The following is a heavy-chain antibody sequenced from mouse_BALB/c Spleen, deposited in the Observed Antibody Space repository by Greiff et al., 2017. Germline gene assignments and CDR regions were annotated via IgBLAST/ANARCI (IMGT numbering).Heavy chain of an antibody. CDR1: GISITTGNYR. J-gene: IGHJ2*01. V-gene: IGHV3-5*02. Sequence: DVKLQESGPGLVKPSQTVSLTCTVTGISITTGNYRWSWIRQFPGNKLEWIGYIYYSGTITYNPSLTSRTTITRDTSKNQFFLEMNSLTAEDTATYYCARERDYYGSSFDYWGQGTTLTVSS. CDR2: IYYSGTI. CDR3: ARERDYYGSSFDY. D-gene: IGHD1-1*01.